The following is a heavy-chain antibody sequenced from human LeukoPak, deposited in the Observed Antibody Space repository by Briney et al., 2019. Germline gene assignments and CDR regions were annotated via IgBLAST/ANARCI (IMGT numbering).Heavy chain of an antibody. CDR2: VNPNSGGT. D-gene: IGHD2-15*01. J-gene: IGHJ5*02. V-gene: IGHV1-2*02. Sequence: GASVKVSCKASGYTFTGYYMHWVRQAPGQGLEWMGWVNPNSGGTNYAQKFQGRVTMTRDTSISTAYMELNRLRSDDTAGYYCARGAPVTGYCSGGSCYRWFDPWGQGTLVTVSS. CDR1: GYTFTGYY. CDR3: ARGAPVTGYCSGGSCYRWFDP.